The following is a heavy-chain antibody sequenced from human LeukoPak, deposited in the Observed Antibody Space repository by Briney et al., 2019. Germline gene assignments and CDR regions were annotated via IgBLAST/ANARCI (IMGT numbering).Heavy chain of an antibody. CDR3: AKDLTLFGVGSAFHH. D-gene: IGHD3-3*01. V-gene: IGHV3-23*01. CDR1: GFTFSSFA. Sequence: GGSLRLSCAASGFTFSSFAMSWVRQAPGKGLEWVSILSGSGGSTNFADSVKGRFTISRDNSKKTLYLQMNSLRAEDTAIYYCAKDLTLFGVGSAFHHWGQGTLVTVSS. CDR2: LSGSGGST. J-gene: IGHJ4*02.